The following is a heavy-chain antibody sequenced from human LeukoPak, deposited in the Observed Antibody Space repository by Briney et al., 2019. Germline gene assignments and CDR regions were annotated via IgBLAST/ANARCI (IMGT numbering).Heavy chain of an antibody. V-gene: IGHV3-64D*09. J-gene: IGHJ5*02. CDR3: VKGGWTSNLNWFDP. CDR1: GFTFSSYA. D-gene: IGHD4-11*01. Sequence: GGSLRLSCAASGFTFSSYAIHWVRQAPGKGLEYVSGIGGSTYYADSVKGRFTISRDNSKNTLYLQMSSLRVEGTAVYYCVKGGWTSNLNWFDPWGQGTLVTVPS. CDR2: IGGST.